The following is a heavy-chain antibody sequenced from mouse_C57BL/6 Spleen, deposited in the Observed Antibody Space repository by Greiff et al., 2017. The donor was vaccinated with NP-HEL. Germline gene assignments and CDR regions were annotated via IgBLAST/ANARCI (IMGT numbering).Heavy chain of an antibody. Sequence: VQRVESGPELVKPGASVKISCKASGYAFSSSWMNWVKQRPGKGLEWIGRIYPGDGDTNYNGKFKGKATLTADKSSSTAYMQLSSLTSEDSAVYFCARGDYYGSSPFAYWGQGTLVTVSA. J-gene: IGHJ3*01. D-gene: IGHD1-1*01. CDR2: IYPGDGDT. V-gene: IGHV1-82*01. CDR3: ARGDYYGSSPFAY. CDR1: GYAFSSSW.